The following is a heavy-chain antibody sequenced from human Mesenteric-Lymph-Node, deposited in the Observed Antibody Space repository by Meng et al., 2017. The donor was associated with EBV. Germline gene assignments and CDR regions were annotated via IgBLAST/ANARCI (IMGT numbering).Heavy chain of an antibody. V-gene: IGHV4-34*01. J-gene: IGHJ4*02. CDR1: GGSFSGYH. CDR2: ISQSGDT. CDR3: ARGAIFGIVITYFDY. D-gene: IGHD3-3*02. Sequence: VRLQRCGAGLLEPSERLSLTCEASGGSFSGYHWSWIRQPPGKGLEYIGEISQSGDTTYNPSLKSRVTISVDRSRNQFSLKMASVTAADTAVYYCARGAIFGIVITYFDYWSQGTLVTVSS.